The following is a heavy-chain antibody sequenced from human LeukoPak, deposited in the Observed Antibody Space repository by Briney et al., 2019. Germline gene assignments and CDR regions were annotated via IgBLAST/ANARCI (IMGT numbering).Heavy chain of an antibody. Sequence: SETLPIICAVYGGYISAYYWSWIRQHIGKGLEWIREINHSGSTDSNPSLKSRFTISEDATKTKFTLKLSFVTAADTAVDYCARGSLSGLSGAVDQWGQGTLVTVSS. V-gene: IGHV4-34*01. CDR1: GGYISAYY. CDR2: INHSGST. CDR3: ARGSLSGLSGAVDQ. J-gene: IGHJ5*02. D-gene: IGHD6-19*01.